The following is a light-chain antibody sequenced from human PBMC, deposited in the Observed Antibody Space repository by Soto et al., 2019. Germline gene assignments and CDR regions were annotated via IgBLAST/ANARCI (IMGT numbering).Light chain of an antibody. CDR3: QQYGSSPPYT. Sequence: EVVXTQSPXTLSLSPGERATLSCRASQSVSNNYLAWYQQKPGQSPKLLIFGSSDRATGIPDRFSGSGSGTDFTLTISSLEPEDFAVYYCQQYGSSPPYTFGQGTKLEIK. J-gene: IGKJ2*01. V-gene: IGKV3-20*01. CDR1: QSVSNNY. CDR2: GSS.